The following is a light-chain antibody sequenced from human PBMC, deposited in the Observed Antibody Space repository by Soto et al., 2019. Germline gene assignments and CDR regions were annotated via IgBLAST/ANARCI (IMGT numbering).Light chain of an antibody. CDR2: DVS. V-gene: IGLV2-11*01. Sequence: QSALTQPRSVSGSPGQSVTISCTGTSSDVGFYTYVSWYQHHPGKAPKLLIYDVSKRPSGVPDRFSGSKSGSTDSLTISGLQAEDEGDYYCCSYAGSYIHVLFGGGTKVTVL. CDR3: CSYAGSYIHVL. CDR1: SSDVGFYTY. J-gene: IGLJ2*01.